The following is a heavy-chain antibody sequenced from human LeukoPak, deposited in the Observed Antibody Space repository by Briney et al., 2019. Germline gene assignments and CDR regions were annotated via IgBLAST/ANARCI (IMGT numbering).Heavy chain of an antibody. V-gene: IGHV3-23*01. CDR2: LSGSGGST. CDR3: AKESTVTPGNVNWFDT. CDR1: GFTFSIYA. J-gene: IGHJ5*02. D-gene: IGHD4-17*01. Sequence: AGGSLRLSCATSGFTFSIYAMTWVRQAPGKGLEWVPTLSGSGGSTYYADSAKGRFTISRDNSKNTLSLQMNSLRAEDTAVYYCAKESTVTPGNVNWFDTWGQGTLVTVSS.